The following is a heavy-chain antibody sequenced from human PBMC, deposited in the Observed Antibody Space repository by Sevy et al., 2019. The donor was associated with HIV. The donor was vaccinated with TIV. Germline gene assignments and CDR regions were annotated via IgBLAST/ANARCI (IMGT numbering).Heavy chain of an antibody. Sequence: ASVKVSCKASGYTFTGYYMHWVRQAPGQGLEWMERINPNSGGTNYAQKFQGRVTMTRDTSISTAYMELSRLRSDDTAVYYCARGAGAAAGRGNYYYYGMDVWGQGTTVTVSS. CDR2: INPNSGGT. V-gene: IGHV1-2*06. CDR1: GYTFTGYY. D-gene: IGHD6-13*01. CDR3: ARGAGAAAGRGNYYYYGMDV. J-gene: IGHJ6*02.